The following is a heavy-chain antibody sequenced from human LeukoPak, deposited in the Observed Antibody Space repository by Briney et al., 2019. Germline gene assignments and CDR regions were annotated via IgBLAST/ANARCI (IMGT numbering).Heavy chain of an antibody. CDR1: GYTFTSYA. V-gene: IGHV1-3*01. D-gene: IGHD3-22*01. CDR3: ARDRGNYYDSSGYFDY. CDR2: INAGNGNT. Sequence: ASVKVSCKASGYTFTSYAMHWVRQAPGQRLEWMGWINAGNGNTKYSQKFQGRVTTTRDTSASTAYMELSSLRSEDTAVYYCARDRGNYYDSSGYFDYWGQGTLVTVSP. J-gene: IGHJ4*02.